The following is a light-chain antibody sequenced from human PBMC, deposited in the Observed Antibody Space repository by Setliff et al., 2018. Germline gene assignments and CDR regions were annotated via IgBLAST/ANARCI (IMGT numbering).Light chain of an antibody. CDR3: CSYAGGSAFA. CDR1: SRDVGYYNL. CDR2: DFK. J-gene: IGLJ1*01. V-gene: IGLV2-23*02. Sequence: QSMLIQPASVSGSPGQSITISCTGTSRDVGYYNLVSWYQQHPGKAPKVILYDFKTRPSGVSDRFSGSKSGNTASLTISGLQAEDEADYYCCSYAGGSAFAFGTGTKVTVL.